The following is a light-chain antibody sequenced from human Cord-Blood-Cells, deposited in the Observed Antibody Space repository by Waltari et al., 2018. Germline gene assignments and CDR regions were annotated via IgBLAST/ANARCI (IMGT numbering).Light chain of an antibody. V-gene: IGLV2-14*01. Sequence: QSALTQPAPVSGSPGQSITISRTGTSSDDGSYNYVSCYQQHQGKAPKLMIYDVSNRPSGVSNRFSGSKSGNTASLTISGLQAEDEADYYCSSYTSSSTLWVFGGGTKLTVL. J-gene: IGLJ3*02. CDR2: DVS. CDR1: SSDDGSYNY. CDR3: SSYTSSSTLWV.